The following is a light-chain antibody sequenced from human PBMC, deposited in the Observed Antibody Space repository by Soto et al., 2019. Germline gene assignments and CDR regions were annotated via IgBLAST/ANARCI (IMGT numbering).Light chain of an antibody. V-gene: IGLV2-14*01. Sequence: QSVLTQPASVSGSPGQSITISCTGTSSDVGGYNYVSWYQQHPGKAPKLMIYEVSNRPSGVSNRFSGSKSGNTASLTISGLQAEDEDDYYCSSYTRSSTYVFGTGTKVTVL. CDR1: SSDVGGYNY. J-gene: IGLJ1*01. CDR2: EVS. CDR3: SSYTRSSTYV.